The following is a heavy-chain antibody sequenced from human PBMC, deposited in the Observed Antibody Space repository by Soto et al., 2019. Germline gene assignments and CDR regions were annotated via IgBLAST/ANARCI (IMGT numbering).Heavy chain of an antibody. CDR1: GGTFSSYA. V-gene: IGHV1-69*13. CDR3: ARGARFRYDSSGYPRG. D-gene: IGHD3-22*01. J-gene: IGHJ4*02. Sequence: GASVKVSCKASGGTFSSYAISWVRQAPGQGLEWMGGIIPIFGTANYAQKFQGRVTITADESTSTAYMELSSLRPEDTAVYYCARGARFRYDSSGYPRGWGQGTLVTVSS. CDR2: IIPIFGTA.